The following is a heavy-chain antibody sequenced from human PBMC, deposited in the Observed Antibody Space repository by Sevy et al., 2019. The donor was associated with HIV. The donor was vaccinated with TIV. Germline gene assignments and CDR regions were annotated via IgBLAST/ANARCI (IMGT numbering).Heavy chain of an antibody. J-gene: IGHJ5*02. V-gene: IGHV4-39*01. CDR2: VSYIGTT. CDR3: AKHVGIFDP. D-gene: IGHD2-15*01. Sequence: SETLSLSCTVSGGSITNATYHWGWIRQPPGKGLEWIGSVSYIGTTFYNPSLKSRVTMSVDTSKNQFSLRLSSVTAADTAVYYCAKHVGIFDPWGRGTLVTVSS. CDR1: GGSITNATYH.